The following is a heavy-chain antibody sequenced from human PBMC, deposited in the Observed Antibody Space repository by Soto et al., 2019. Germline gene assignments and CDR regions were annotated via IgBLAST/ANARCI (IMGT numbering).Heavy chain of an antibody. V-gene: IGHV5-10-1*01. CDR3: ARLAGYSSGWYEYYYYGMDV. J-gene: IGHJ6*02. CDR2: IDPSDSYT. CDR1: GYSFTSYW. D-gene: IGHD6-19*01. Sequence: GESLKISCKGPGYSFTSYWISWVRQIPGKGLEWMGRIDPSDSYTNYSPSFQGHVTISADKSISTAYLQWSSLKASDTAMYYCARLAGYSSGWYEYYYYGMDVWGQGTTVTVSS.